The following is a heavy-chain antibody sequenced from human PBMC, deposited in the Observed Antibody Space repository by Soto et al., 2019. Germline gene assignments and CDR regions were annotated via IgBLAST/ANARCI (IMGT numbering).Heavy chain of an antibody. CDR3: ARAGIAYCSSTTCYLYYYVMDV. CDR1: GYSVTSYY. CDR2: INPNSGST. Sequence: ASVKVSCKASGYSVTSYYMHWVRQAPGQGLEWMGIINPNSGSTTYAQKFQGRVTMTRDTSTSTVYMELTSLTSGDTAVYYCARAGIAYCSSTTCYLYYYVMDVWGQGTTVTVSS. J-gene: IGHJ6*02. D-gene: IGHD2-2*01. V-gene: IGHV1-46*01.